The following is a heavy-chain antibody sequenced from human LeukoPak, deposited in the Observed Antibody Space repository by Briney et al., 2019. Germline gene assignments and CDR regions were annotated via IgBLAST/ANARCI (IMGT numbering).Heavy chain of an antibody. CDR1: GVTFSSYA. V-gene: IGHV3-64*01. D-gene: IGHD6-6*01. Sequence: PGGSLRLFCAASGVTFSSYAMHWVRQAPGKGLECVSAISSNGGSTYYANSVKGRFTITRDNSKNTLFLQMGSLRAEDMAVYYCARGGSIAARPIDYWGQGTLVTVSS. CDR3: ARGGSIAARPIDY. CDR2: ISSNGGST. J-gene: IGHJ4*02.